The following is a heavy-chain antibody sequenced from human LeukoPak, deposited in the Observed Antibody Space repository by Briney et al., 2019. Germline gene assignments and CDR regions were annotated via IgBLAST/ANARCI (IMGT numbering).Heavy chain of an antibody. CDR2: IYSDGAT. CDR1: GFNVSSNY. D-gene: IGHD1-1*01. CDR3: ARGTSTIIRGGYHYYGMDL. V-gene: IGHV3-53*01. Sequence: GGSLRLSCAASGFNVSSNYMTWVRQAPGKGLEWVSVIYSDGATYYADSVKGRFTISRDISKNMLYLQMNSLRAEDTAVYYCARGTSTIIRGGYHYYGMDLWGQGTTVTVSS. J-gene: IGHJ6*02.